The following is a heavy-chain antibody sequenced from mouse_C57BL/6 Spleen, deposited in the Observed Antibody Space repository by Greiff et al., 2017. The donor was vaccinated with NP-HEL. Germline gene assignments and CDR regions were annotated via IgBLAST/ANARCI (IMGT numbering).Heavy chain of an antibody. Sequence: QQSGPELVKPGASVKISCKASGYSFTDYNMNWVKQSNGKSLEWVGVIYPNYGTTSYNQKFQGKATLTVDQSSSTAYMQLNSLTSEDSAVYYCARSYYYGSSSDAMDYWGQGTSVTVSS. CDR3: ARSYYYGSSSDAMDY. J-gene: IGHJ4*01. CDR2: IYPNYGTT. D-gene: IGHD1-1*01. V-gene: IGHV1-39*01. CDR1: GYSFTDYN.